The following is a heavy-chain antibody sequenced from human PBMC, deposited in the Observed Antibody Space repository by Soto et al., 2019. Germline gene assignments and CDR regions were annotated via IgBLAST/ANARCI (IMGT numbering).Heavy chain of an antibody. V-gene: IGHV1-18*01. CDR1: GYIFSNFG. D-gene: IGHD2-2*01. CDR2: ISGYNDNT. J-gene: IGHJ6*02. Sequence: IYLVQSGPEVRKPGASVKVSCKASGYIFSNFGIIWVRQAPGQGLEWMGWISGYNDNTNYAQKFQGRVRMTTDISTSTAYMELTTLRSEDTAVYYCAKDASSWFYYYYGMDVWGQGTTVTVSS. CDR3: AKDASSWFYYYYGMDV.